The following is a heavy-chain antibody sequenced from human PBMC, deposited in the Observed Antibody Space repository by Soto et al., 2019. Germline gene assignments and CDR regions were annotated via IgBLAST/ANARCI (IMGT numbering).Heavy chain of an antibody. J-gene: IGHJ5*02. CDR3: ARHQSHSSSYVDP. V-gene: IGHV4-39*01. D-gene: IGHD6-13*01. Sequence: QLQLQESGPGLVKPSETLSLTCTVSGGSISSSSYYWGWIRQPPGKGLEWIGSIYYSGSTYYNPYLKSRAPXSXDXPQNPFSLKLSSVTDAATAVYYCARHQSHSSSYVDPWGQGTLVTVSS. CDR1: GGSISSSSYY. CDR2: IYYSGST.